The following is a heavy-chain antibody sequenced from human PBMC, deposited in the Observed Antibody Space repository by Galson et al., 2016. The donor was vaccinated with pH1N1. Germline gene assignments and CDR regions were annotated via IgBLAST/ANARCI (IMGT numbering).Heavy chain of an antibody. CDR1: GDSIGRHYN. V-gene: IGHV4-38-2*01. CDR2: VSHSGNT. CDR3: VRHFEEFIGSCFDF. D-gene: IGHD1-26*01. Sequence: ETLSLTCAVSGDSIGRHYNWGWVRQPPGKGLEWIGSVSHSGNTFYNPSLKSRVTIFIDTPKNLFSLNLNSVTAADMAVYYCVRHFEEFIGSCFDFWGQGALVSVSS. J-gene: IGHJ4*02.